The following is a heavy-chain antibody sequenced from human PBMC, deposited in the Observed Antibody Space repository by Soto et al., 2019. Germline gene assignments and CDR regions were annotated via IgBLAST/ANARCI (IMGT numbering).Heavy chain of an antibody. CDR1: GFTFSGYW. J-gene: IGHJ4*02. CDR3: ARDRWWLVH. Sequence: PGGSLRLSCAASGFTFSGYWMNWVRQAPGKGLEWVANIKQDGGEKYYVDFVKGRFTTSRDNAKNSLYLQMNSLRAEDTAVYYCARDRWWLVHWGQGTLVTVSS. V-gene: IGHV3-7*01. D-gene: IGHD6-19*01. CDR2: IKQDGGEK.